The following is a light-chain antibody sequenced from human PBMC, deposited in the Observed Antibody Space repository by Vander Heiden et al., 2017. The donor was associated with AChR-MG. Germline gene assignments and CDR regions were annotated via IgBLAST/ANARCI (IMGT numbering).Light chain of an antibody. Sequence: SYVLTQPPSVSVAPGKTASITCGGNNVGRKSGHWYQQKPGQAPVLVVYDDNDRPSGIPERFSGSNSGNTATLSISKAEAGDEADYYCQVWDSSDDDWVFGGGTKLTVL. CDR3: QVWDSSDDDWV. J-gene: IGLJ3*02. CDR1: NVGRKS. V-gene: IGLV3-21*03. CDR2: DDN.